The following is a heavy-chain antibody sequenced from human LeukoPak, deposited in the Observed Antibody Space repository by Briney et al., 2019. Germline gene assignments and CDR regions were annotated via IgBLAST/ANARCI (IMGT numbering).Heavy chain of an antibody. J-gene: IGHJ5*02. CDR2: IYPGDSDT. V-gene: IGHV5-51*01. CDR1: GYSFTSYW. Sequence: GGSLKISCKGSGYSFTSYWIGWVRQMPGKGLEWMGIIYPGDSDTRCSPSFQGQVTISADKSVSTAYLQWSSLKASDTAMYYCARQGLDYGGNPGWFDPWGQGTLVTVSS. D-gene: IGHD4-23*01. CDR3: ARQGLDYGGNPGWFDP.